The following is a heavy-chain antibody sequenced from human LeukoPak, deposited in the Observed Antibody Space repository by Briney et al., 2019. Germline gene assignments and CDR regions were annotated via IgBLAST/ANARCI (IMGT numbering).Heavy chain of an antibody. V-gene: IGHV1-18*01. Sequence: ASVKVSCKASGYTFTSYGISWMRQAPGQGLEWMGWISAYNGNTNYAQKLQGRVTMTTDTSISTAYMELSSLRSEDTAVYYCARYRYSSSWYQIMFEPNNWFDPWGQGTLVTVSS. CDR2: ISAYNGNT. D-gene: IGHD6-13*01. CDR1: GYTFTSYG. J-gene: IGHJ5*02. CDR3: ARYRYSSSWYQIMFEPNNWFDP.